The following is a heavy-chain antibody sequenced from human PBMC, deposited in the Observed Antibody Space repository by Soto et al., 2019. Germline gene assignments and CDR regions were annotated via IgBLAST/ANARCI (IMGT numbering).Heavy chain of an antibody. D-gene: IGHD3-22*01. CDR1: GYTFTSYG. CDR2: ISAYNGDT. V-gene: IGHV1-18*01. Sequence: QVQLVQSGAEVKKPGASVKVSCKASGYTFTSYGINWVRQAPGQGLEWMGWISAYNGDTNYAQILQGRVTMTTDTSTSTAYMELRSLRSDDTAVYYCARALKYFDSSGYHYYYGMDVWGQGTTVTVSS. CDR3: ARALKYFDSSGYHYYYGMDV. J-gene: IGHJ6*02.